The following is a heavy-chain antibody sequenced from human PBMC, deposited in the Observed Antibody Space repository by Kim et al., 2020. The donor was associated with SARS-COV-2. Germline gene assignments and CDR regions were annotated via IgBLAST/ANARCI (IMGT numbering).Heavy chain of an antibody. D-gene: IGHD3-10*01. CDR3: AKGSYGSGSLWYFDL. Sequence: GGSLRLSCAASGFTFSNYGIHWVRQAPGKGLEWVAVISYDGSHKYYADSVKGRFTISRDNSKNTLYLQMNSLRAEDTAVYYCAKGSYGSGSLWYFDLWGRGTLVTVSS. CDR2: ISYDGSHK. J-gene: IGHJ2*01. CDR1: GFTFSNYG. V-gene: IGHV3-30*18.